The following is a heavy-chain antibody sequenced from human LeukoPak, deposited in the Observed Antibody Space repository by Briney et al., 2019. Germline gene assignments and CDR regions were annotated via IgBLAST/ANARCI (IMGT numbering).Heavy chain of an antibody. D-gene: IGHD4-23*01. V-gene: IGHV1-8*01. CDR3: ARGHYGGIRSFDI. CDR2: IHPNSGKT. J-gene: IGHJ4*02. CDR1: GYTFRSYE. Sequence: GASVKVSCKASGYTFRSYEINWVRQAPGQGLEWVGWIHPNSGKTGYAQKFQGRVTMTRDTSTETAFMELSSLKFDDTAIFYCARGHYGGIRSFDIWGQGTLVTVSS.